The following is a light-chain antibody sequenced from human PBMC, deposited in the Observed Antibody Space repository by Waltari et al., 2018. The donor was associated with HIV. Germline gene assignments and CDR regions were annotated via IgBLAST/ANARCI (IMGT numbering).Light chain of an antibody. CDR1: SSDLTSYNS. J-gene: IGLJ3*02. CDR2: DVS. CDR3: TSYISSSTPV. Sequence: QSALTQPASVSGSPGQSITISCTGTSSDLTSYNSFSCYQHHPGKAPKVIIYDVSNRPSGVSHRFSGSKSGHTASLTISGLQAEDEADYFCTSYISSSTPVFGGGTKLTVL. V-gene: IGLV2-14*01.